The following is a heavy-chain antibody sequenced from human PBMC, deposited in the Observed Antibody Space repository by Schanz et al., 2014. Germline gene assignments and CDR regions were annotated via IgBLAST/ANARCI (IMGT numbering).Heavy chain of an antibody. D-gene: IGHD1-26*01. Sequence: EVQLLESGGGLVQPGGSRNLPWEASGSPLAAKPWAWVRRLRGKGRAWVAAITDSGGSTYYADSVKGRFTISRDNSKNTLYLQMNSLRAEDSAVYYCAKVGPYSGSLGAFDIWGQGTMVTVSS. CDR2: ITDSGGST. V-gene: IGHV3-23*01. CDR3: AKVGPYSGSLGAFDI. J-gene: IGHJ3*02. CDR1: GSPLAAKP.